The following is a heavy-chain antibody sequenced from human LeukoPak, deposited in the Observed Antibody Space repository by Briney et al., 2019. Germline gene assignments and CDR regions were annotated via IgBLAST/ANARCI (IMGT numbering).Heavy chain of an antibody. J-gene: IGHJ3*02. CDR1: GGSIYNYV. V-gene: IGHV4-59*12. D-gene: IGHD5-18*01. CDR2: IHHGGYT. CDR3: ASGRGLYSFYAFNI. Sequence: SETLSLTRTVSGGSIYNYVWNWIRQPPREGLQWIAAIHHGGYTNYNPSLKGRVTISMDTSRNQLSLRLTSVTAADTAVYYCASGRGLYSFYAFNIWGQGTMVTVSS.